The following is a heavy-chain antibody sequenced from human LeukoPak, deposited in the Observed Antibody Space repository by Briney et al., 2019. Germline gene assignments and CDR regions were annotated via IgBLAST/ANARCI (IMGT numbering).Heavy chain of an antibody. CDR2: IYYSGST. J-gene: IGHJ1*01. D-gene: IGHD5-18*01. V-gene: IGHV4-59*01. CDR1: GGSISSYY. CDR3: ARGEDSYGEHDAEYFHH. Sequence: SETLSLTCTVSGGSISSYYWSWIRQPPGKGLEWIGYIYYSGSTNYNPSLKSRVSISVDTSKNQFSLKLSSVTAADTAVYYCARGEDSYGEHDAEYFHHWGQGTLVTVSS.